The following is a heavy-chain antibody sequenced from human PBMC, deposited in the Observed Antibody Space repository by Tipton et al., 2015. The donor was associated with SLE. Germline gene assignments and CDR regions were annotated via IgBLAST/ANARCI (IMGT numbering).Heavy chain of an antibody. CDR2: IYHSGST. D-gene: IGHD6-19*01. CDR1: GGSISSSSYY. CDR3: ARGRGVAADDAFDI. V-gene: IGHV4-39*07. Sequence: TLSLTCTVSGGSISSSSYYWGWIRQPPGKGLEWIGSIYHSGSTYYNPSLMSRLTISVDTSKNQFSLKLSSVTAADTAVYYCARGRGVAADDAFDIWGQGTMVTVSS. J-gene: IGHJ3*02.